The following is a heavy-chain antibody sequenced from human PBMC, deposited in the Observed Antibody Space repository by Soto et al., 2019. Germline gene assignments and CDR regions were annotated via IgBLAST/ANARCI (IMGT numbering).Heavy chain of an antibody. Sequence: GGSLRLCCAASGFTFSGSAMHWVRQASGKGLEWVGRIRSKANSYATAYAASVKGRFTISRDDSKNTAYLQMNSLKTEDTAVYYCTRLRDDFWSGHSTGHDYWGQGTLVTVSS. D-gene: IGHD3-3*01. V-gene: IGHV3-73*01. CDR3: TRLRDDFWSGHSTGHDY. J-gene: IGHJ4*02. CDR2: IRSKANSYAT. CDR1: GFTFSGSA.